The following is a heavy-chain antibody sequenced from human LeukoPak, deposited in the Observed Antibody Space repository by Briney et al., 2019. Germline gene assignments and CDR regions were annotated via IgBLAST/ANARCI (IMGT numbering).Heavy chain of an antibody. Sequence: GGSLRLSCAASGFIFSTYGMNWVRQAPGKGLEWVSYIGSSSTPIYYADSVKGRFTISRDNSKNTLYLQMNSLRAEDTAVYYCAKDKGKWLAWSFDYWGQGTLVTVSS. CDR1: GFIFSTYG. CDR2: IGSSSTPI. V-gene: IGHV3-48*01. J-gene: IGHJ4*02. D-gene: IGHD6-19*01. CDR3: AKDKGKWLAWSFDY.